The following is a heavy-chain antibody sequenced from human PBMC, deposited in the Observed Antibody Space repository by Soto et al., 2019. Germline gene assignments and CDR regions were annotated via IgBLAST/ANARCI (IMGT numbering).Heavy chain of an antibody. CDR2: IIPIFGTV. V-gene: IGHV1-69*12. J-gene: IGHJ2*01. CDR3: ARGNHRWVQLWYFDL. D-gene: IGHD1-1*01. Sequence: QVQLVQSGAEVKKPGSSVKVSCKASGGTFSNYPISWVRQAPGQGLEWMGGIIPIFGTVNYAQKFQGRVTITADESTSTAYMELSSLRSEDTAVYYCARGNHRWVQLWYFDLWGRGTLVTVSS. CDR1: GGTFSNYP.